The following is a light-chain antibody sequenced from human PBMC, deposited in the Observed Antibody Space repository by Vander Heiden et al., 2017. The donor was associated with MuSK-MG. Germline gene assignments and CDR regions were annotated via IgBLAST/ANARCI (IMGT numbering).Light chain of an antibody. J-gene: IGKJ5*01. CDR2: EAS. CDR3: QQTDSTTPIT. Sequence: DIQLTQSPSSLSASVGDRVTITCRASQRISRYLNWYQQKPGKAPKLLIYEASSLQSGVPSRIGGSGFGTDFTLTINNLQPEDFATYYCQQTDSTTPITFGQGTLMDIK. V-gene: IGKV1-39*01. CDR1: QRISRY.